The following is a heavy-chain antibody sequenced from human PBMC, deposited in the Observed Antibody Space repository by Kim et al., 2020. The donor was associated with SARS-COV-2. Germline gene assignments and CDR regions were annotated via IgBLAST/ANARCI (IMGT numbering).Heavy chain of an antibody. Sequence: TNYNPSLKSRVTISVDTSKNQFSLKLSSVTAADTAVYYCARGTYIAAFGYWGQGTLVTVSS. D-gene: IGHD6-13*01. CDR3: ARGTYIAAFGY. CDR2: T. J-gene: IGHJ4*02. V-gene: IGHV4-34*01.